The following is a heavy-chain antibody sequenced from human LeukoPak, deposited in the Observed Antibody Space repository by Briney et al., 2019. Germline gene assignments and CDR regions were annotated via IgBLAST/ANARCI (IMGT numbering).Heavy chain of an antibody. V-gene: IGHV3-30-3*01. CDR3: ARSYSTSWHNFDY. CDR2: TSSDGSQK. Sequence: PGGSLRLSCVASGVTFSLSDMSWVRQTPGKGLEWVAVTSSDGSQKYYTDSVKGRFSISRDSSENTLHLQMNSLRAEDTALYYCARSYSTSWHNFDYWGQGTLVTVSS. CDR1: GVTFSLSD. D-gene: IGHD2-2*01. J-gene: IGHJ4*02.